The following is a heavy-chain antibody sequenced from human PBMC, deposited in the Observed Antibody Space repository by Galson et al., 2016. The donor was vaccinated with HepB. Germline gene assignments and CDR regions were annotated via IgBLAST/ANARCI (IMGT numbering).Heavy chain of an antibody. CDR2: ISGSGGST. D-gene: IGHD2-2*01. J-gene: IGHJ6*02. V-gene: IGHV3-23*01. CDR3: VKGGVPAVYYCYYGMDV. Sequence: SLRLSCAVSGFTFNSYAMTWVRQAPGKGLEWVSGISGSGGSTYYADSVKGRFTISRDNSKNTLYLQMNSLRAEDTAVYYCVKGGVPAVYYCYYGMDVWGQGTTVTVSS. CDR1: GFTFNSYA.